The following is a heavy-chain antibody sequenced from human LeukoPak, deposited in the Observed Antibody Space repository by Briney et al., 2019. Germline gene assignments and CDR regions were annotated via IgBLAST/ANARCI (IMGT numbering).Heavy chain of an antibody. J-gene: IGHJ3*02. V-gene: IGHV3-21*01. CDR1: GFTFSSYS. CDR3: ARDPLLWFGELSPRGSNDAFDI. CDR2: ISSSSYI. D-gene: IGHD3-10*01. Sequence: SGGSLRLSCAASGFTFSSYSMNWVRQAPGKGLEWVSSISSSSYIYYADSVKGRFTISRDNAKNSLYLQMNSLRAEDTAVYYCARDPLLWFGELSPRGSNDAFDIWGQGTMVTVSS.